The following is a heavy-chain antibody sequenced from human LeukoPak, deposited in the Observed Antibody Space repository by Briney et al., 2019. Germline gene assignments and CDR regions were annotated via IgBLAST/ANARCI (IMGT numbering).Heavy chain of an antibody. CDR3: ARDLGFTYYDFWSGYFMGDAFDI. CDR2: IYTSGST. Sequence: SETLSLTCTVSGGSISSGSYYWSWIRQPAGKGLGWIGRIYTSGSTNYNPSLKSRVTISVDTSKNQFSLKLSSVTAADTAVYYCARDLGFTYYDFWSGYFMGDAFDIWGQGTMVTVSS. V-gene: IGHV4-61*02. CDR1: GGSISSGSYY. J-gene: IGHJ3*02. D-gene: IGHD3-3*01.